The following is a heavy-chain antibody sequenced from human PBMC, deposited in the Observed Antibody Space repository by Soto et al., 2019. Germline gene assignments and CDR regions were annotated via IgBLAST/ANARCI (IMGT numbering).Heavy chain of an antibody. V-gene: IGHV1-18*01. D-gene: IGHD6-13*01. J-gene: IGHJ5*02. Sequence: ASMKVSCKASGYTFTSYGISWVRQAPGQGLEWMGWISAYNGNTNYAQKLQGRVTMTTDTSTSTAYMELRSLRSDDTAVYYCARTGIAAAGTSGWFDPWGQGTLVTVSS. CDR2: ISAYNGNT. CDR3: ARTGIAAAGTSGWFDP. CDR1: GYTFTSYG.